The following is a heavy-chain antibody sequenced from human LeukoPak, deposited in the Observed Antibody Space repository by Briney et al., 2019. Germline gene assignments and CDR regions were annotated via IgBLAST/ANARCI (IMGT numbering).Heavy chain of an antibody. CDR3: VRHLSAGRPAFDI. V-gene: IGHV4-59*08. J-gene: IGHJ3*02. CDR2: IYYSGTT. D-gene: IGHD2-15*01. CDR1: GGSISSHY. Sequence: SETLSLTCTVSGGSISSHYWGWIRQPPGKGLEWIGYIYYSGTTYYNPSLKSRVTISVDTSNNKFSLKLTSLTAADTAVYYCVRHLSAGRPAFDIWGQGTMVTVSS.